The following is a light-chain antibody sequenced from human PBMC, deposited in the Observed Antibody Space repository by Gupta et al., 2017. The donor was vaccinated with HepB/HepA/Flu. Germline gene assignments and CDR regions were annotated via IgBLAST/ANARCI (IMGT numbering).Light chain of an antibody. CDR2: EVS. CDR3: SSYAGSNNLV. CDR1: SSDVGGYNY. Sequence: QSALTQPPSASGSPGQSVTISCTGTSSDVGGYNYVSWYQQHPGKAPKLMIYEVSKRPSGVPDRFSGSTSGNTASVTVSGLQAEDEADYYCSSYAGSNNLVFGGGTKLTVL. J-gene: IGLJ2*01. V-gene: IGLV2-8*01.